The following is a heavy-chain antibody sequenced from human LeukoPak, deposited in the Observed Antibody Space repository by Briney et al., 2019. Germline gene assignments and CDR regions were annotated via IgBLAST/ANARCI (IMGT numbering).Heavy chain of an antibody. V-gene: IGHV4-59*01. CDR3: ARAPNYGDPIDY. CDR2: IYYSGST. CDR1: GGSISNYY. Sequence: PSETLSLTCTVSGGSISNYYWSWIRQPPGKGLEWIGYIYYSGSTNYNPSLKSRVTISVDTSKNQFSLKLNSVTAADTAVYYCARAPNYGDPIDYWGQGTLVPVSS. J-gene: IGHJ4*02. D-gene: IGHD4-17*01.